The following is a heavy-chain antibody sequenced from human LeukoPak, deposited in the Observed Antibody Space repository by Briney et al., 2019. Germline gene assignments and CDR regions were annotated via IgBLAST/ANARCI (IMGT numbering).Heavy chain of an antibody. Sequence: PSETLSLTCAVYGGSFSGYYWSWIRQPPGKGLEWIGEINHSGSTNYNPSLKSRVTISVDTSKNQFSLKLSSVTAADTAVYYCARGTPPNSYGYDYWGQGTLVTVSS. CDR1: GGSFSGYY. D-gene: IGHD5-18*01. CDR3: ARGTPPNSYGYDY. CDR2: INHSGST. V-gene: IGHV4-34*01. J-gene: IGHJ4*02.